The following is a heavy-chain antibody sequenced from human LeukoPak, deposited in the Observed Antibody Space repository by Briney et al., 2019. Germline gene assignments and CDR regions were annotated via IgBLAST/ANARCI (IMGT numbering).Heavy chain of an antibody. CDR2: IRPDGSEQ. V-gene: IGHV3-7*01. CDR1: GFTFTNFW. CDR3: AGRDSARNPWAY. J-gene: IGHJ4*02. Sequence: GGSLRLSCAASGFTFTNFWMNWIRRAPGRGLEWVANIRPDGSEQFYVDSVKGRFTISRDNAKNSVYLQMNSPRADDTAVYYCAGRDSARNPWAYWGQGTLVTVS. D-gene: IGHD4-11*01.